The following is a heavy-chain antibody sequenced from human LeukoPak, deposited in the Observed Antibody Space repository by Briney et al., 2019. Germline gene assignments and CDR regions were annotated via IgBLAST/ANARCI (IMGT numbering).Heavy chain of an antibody. CDR1: GXTFDDYA. Sequence: SLRXSCAASGXTFDDYAMHWVRQAPGKGLEWVSLISGDGGSTYYADSVKGRFTISRDNSKNSLYLQMNSLRTEDTALYYCAKAETGAAVTTRRGPDYWGQGTLVTVSS. J-gene: IGHJ4*02. CDR2: ISGDGGST. CDR3: AKAETGAAVTTRRGPDY. V-gene: IGHV3-43*02. D-gene: IGHD4-17*01.